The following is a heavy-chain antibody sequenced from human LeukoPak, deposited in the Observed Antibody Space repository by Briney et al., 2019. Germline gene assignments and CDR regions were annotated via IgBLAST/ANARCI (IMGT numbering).Heavy chain of an antibody. Sequence: PGGSPRLSCAASGFTFSSYGMHWVRQAPGRGLEWVAVIWYDGSNKYYADSVKGRFTISRDNSKNTLYLQMNSLRAEDTAVYYCARDGYCSGGSCPDAFDIWGQGTMVTVSS. J-gene: IGHJ3*02. CDR2: IWYDGSNK. V-gene: IGHV3-33*01. CDR3: ARDGYCSGGSCPDAFDI. D-gene: IGHD2-15*01. CDR1: GFTFSSYG.